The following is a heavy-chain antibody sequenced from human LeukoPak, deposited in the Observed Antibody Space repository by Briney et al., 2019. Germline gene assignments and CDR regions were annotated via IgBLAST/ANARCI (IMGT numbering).Heavy chain of an antibody. CDR2: IYYIGST. Sequence: SETLPLICTVSGGSISTYYCSWMRQPPGKGLQWIGYIYYIGSTTYNPSLMSRVTISVDTSNNQFSLKLSSVTAADAAAYYCSRVRYGSGMGHWFAPWGEGTLVTVSS. CDR3: SRVRYGSGMGHWFAP. J-gene: IGHJ5*02. D-gene: IGHD3-10*01. V-gene: IGHV4-59*01. CDR1: GGSISTYY.